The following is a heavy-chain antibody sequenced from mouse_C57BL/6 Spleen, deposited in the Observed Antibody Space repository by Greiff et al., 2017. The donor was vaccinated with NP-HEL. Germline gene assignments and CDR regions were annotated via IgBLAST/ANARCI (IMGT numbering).Heavy chain of an antibody. J-gene: IGHJ3*01. CDR1: GFTFSSYG. D-gene: IGHD3-3*01. CDR2: ISSGGSYT. CDR3: ARHGGTGAWSAY. Sequence: EVQGVESGGDLVKPGGSLKLSCAASGFTFSSYGMSWVRQTPDKRLEWVATISSGGSYTYYPDSVKGRFTISRDNAKNTLYLQMSSLKSEDTAMYYCARHGGTGAWSAYWGQGTLVTVSA. V-gene: IGHV5-6*01.